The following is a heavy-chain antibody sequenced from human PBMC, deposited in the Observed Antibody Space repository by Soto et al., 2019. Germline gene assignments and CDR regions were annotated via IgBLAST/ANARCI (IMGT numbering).Heavy chain of an antibody. J-gene: IGHJ4*02. CDR3: AKDAVYNDGVWLLDY. Sequence: WGSLRLSCAGSGFTFVGYAIIFARHSPWKGLEWVSGIYSDGSGTFYADSVRGRFTISRDNSENSLYLQMNSLRVEDTAIYYCAKDAVYNDGVWLLDYWGQGTLVTVSS. D-gene: IGHD1-1*01. CDR2: IYSDGSGT. CDR1: GFTFVGYA. V-gene: IGHV3-23*03.